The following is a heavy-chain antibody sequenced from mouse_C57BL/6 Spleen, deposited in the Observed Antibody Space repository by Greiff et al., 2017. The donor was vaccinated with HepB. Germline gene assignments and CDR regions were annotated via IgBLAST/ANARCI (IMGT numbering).Heavy chain of an antibody. CDR2: INPSNGGT. CDR3: ARSDYDNDGYYYAMDY. Sequence: QVQLKQPGTELVKPGASVKLSCKASGYTFTSYWMHWVKQRPGQGLEWIGNINPSNGGTNYNEKFKSKATLTVDKSSSTAYMQLSSLTSEDSAVYYGARSDYDNDGYYYAMDYWGQGTSVTVSS. CDR1: GYTFTSYW. D-gene: IGHD2-4*01. V-gene: IGHV1-53*01. J-gene: IGHJ4*01.